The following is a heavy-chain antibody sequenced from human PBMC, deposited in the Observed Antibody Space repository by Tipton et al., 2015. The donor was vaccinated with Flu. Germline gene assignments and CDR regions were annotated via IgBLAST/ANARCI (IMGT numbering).Heavy chain of an antibody. CDR1: GFLFRTYD. J-gene: IGHJ6*02. D-gene: IGHD3-10*01. V-gene: IGHV3-13*01. CDR3: VRGSGSGIYGMDV. Sequence: SLRLSCAASGFLFRTYDMHWVRQAVGKGLEWVSGIGHAGDTHYPASVKGRFTISRENAKNSLYLEMNSLSAGDTAVYYCVRGSGSGIYGMDVWGQGTTVTVSS. CDR2: IGHAGDT.